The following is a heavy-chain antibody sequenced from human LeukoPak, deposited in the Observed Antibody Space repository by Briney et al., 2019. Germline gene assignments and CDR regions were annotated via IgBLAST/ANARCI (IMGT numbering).Heavy chain of an antibody. CDR3: ARGMYYDFWSGYSSGNWFDP. Sequence: SETLSLTCAVYGGSFSDYYWSWIRQPPGKGLEWIGEINHSGSTNYNPSLKSRVTISVDTSKNQFSLKLSSVTAADTAVYYCARGMYYDFWSGYSSGNWFDPWGQGTLVTVSS. V-gene: IGHV4-34*01. CDR1: GGSFSDYY. D-gene: IGHD3-3*01. J-gene: IGHJ5*02. CDR2: INHSGST.